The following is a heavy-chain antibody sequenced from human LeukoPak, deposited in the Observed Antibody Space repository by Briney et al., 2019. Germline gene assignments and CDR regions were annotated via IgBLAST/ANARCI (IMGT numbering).Heavy chain of an antibody. J-gene: IGHJ6*03. CDR2: IRYDGSNK. CDR3: ARDHTAFYCYMDV. D-gene: IGHD5-18*01. V-gene: IGHV3-30*02. CDR1: GFTFSSYG. Sequence: GGSLRLSCAASGFTFSSYGMHWVRQAPGKGLEWVAFIRYDGSNKYYADSVKGRFTISRDNSKNTLYLQMNSLRAEDTALYYCARDHTAFYCYMDVWGKGTTVTVSS.